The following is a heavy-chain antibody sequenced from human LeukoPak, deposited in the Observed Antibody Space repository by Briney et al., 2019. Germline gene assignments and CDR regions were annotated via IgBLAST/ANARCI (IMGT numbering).Heavy chain of an antibody. CDR1: GYTLTELS. J-gene: IGHJ5*02. CDR3: ARGEDYYDSSGYGLDNWFDP. D-gene: IGHD3-22*01. Sequence: ASVKVSCKVSGYTLTELSMHWVRQAPGKGLEWMGGFDPEDGETIYAQKFQGRVTMTRDTSISTAYMELSRLRSDDTAVYYCARGEDYYDSSGYGLDNWFDPWGQGTLVTVSS. V-gene: IGHV1-24*01. CDR2: FDPEDGET.